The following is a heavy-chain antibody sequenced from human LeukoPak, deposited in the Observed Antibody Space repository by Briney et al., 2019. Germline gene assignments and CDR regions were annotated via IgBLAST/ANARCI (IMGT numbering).Heavy chain of an antibody. CDR3: ASGPGYCSSTSCYTGRD. Sequence: SVKVSCKASGGTFSSYAISWVQQAPGQGLEWMGGIIPIFGTANYAQKFQGRVTITADESTSTAYTELSSLRSEDTAVYYCASGPGYCSSTSCYTGRDWGQGTLVTVSS. D-gene: IGHD2-2*02. V-gene: IGHV1-69*13. CDR2: IIPIFGTA. CDR1: GGTFSSYA. J-gene: IGHJ4*02.